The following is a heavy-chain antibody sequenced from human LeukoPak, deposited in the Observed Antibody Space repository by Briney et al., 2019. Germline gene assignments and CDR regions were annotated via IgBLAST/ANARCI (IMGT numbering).Heavy chain of an antibody. Sequence: SVKVSCKASGGTFSSYAISWVRQAPGQGLEWMGGIIPIFGTANYAQKFQGRVTITADESTSTAYMELSSLRSEDTAVYYCATVRILYCSGGSCYSPKSNWFDPWGQGTLVTVSS. CDR2: IIPIFGTA. V-gene: IGHV1-69*01. CDR3: ATVRILYCSGGSCYSPKSNWFDP. J-gene: IGHJ5*02. CDR1: GGTFSSYA. D-gene: IGHD2-15*01.